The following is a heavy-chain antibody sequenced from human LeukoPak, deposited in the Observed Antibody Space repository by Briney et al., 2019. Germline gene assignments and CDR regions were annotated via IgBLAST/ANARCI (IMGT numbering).Heavy chain of an antibody. CDR3: ARTHGYYGSGSYYWVY. CDR2: INHSGST. Sequence: SENLSFTCAVYGFSFSGYYWSWNRQPPGNGLEWRGEINHSGSTNYNPSLKSRITISVETSKKHFSLELSSVTAADTAVYYCARTHGYYGSGSYYWVYWGQGTLVTVSS. CDR1: GFSFSGYY. D-gene: IGHD3-10*01. J-gene: IGHJ4*02. V-gene: IGHV4-34*01.